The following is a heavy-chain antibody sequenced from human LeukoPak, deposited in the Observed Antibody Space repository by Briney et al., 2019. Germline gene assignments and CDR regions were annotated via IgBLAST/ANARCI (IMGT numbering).Heavy chain of an antibody. CDR2: IAYDGSNK. CDR1: GFTFSSFA. D-gene: IGHD1-14*01. Sequence: PGRSLRLSCAASGFTFSSFAMHWVRQAPGKGLEWVAVIAYDGSNKYYADSVRGRFTISRDNSKNTVYLQMNSLRAEDTALYYCARDRGNQRGYYYYYMDVWGKGTTVTVSS. V-gene: IGHV3-30*04. J-gene: IGHJ6*03. CDR3: ARDRGNQRGYYYYYMDV.